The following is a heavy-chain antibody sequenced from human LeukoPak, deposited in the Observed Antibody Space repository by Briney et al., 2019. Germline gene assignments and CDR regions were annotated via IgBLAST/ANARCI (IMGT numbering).Heavy chain of an antibody. CDR1: GVTFCGDL. D-gene: IGHD6-13*01. J-gene: IGHJ4*02. CDR3: AKRDWHWHSSSLSY. CDR2: IKQDGSEK. V-gene: IGHV3-7*03. Sequence: GGSLRLSCAAPGVTFCGDLISWGPQAPGKGRGWGAHIKQDGSEKYYVDSVKGRFTISRDNAKNSLYLQMNSLRAEDTAVYYCAKRDWHWHSSSLSYWGQGTLVTVSS.